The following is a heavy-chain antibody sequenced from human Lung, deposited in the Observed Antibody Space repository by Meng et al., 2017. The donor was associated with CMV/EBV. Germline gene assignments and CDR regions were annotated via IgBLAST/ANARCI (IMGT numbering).Heavy chain of an antibody. Sequence: AAVKKPGASVKVSCKASGYTFTSYDINWARQATGQGLEWMGWMNPNSGNTGYAQKFQGRVTMTRNTSISTAYMELSSLRSEDTAVYYCARGYCSGGSCPVFDPWGQGTLVTVSS. CDR1: GYTFTSYD. CDR2: MNPNSGNT. CDR3: ARGYCSGGSCPVFDP. V-gene: IGHV1-8*01. D-gene: IGHD2-15*01. J-gene: IGHJ5*02.